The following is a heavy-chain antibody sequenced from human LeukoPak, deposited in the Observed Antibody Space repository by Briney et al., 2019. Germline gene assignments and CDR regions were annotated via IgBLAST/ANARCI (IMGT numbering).Heavy chain of an antibody. Sequence: PSETLSLTCTVSGGSISSRNYYWGWIRQPPGKGLEWIGSIYYTGSTYYNPSLKSRVTISVDTSKNQFSLKLSSVTAADTAVYYCAGESASSWVTGGNFDYWGQGTLVTVSS. V-gene: IGHV4-39*07. CDR2: IYYTGST. CDR1: GGSISSRNYY. D-gene: IGHD6-13*01. J-gene: IGHJ4*02. CDR3: AGESASSWVTGGNFDY.